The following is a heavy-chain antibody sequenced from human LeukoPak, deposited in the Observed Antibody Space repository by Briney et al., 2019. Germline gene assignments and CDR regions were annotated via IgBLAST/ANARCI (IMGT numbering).Heavy chain of an antibody. J-gene: IGHJ3*02. CDR3: ARDSYYYDSSGSTWDDAFDI. V-gene: IGHV3-21*01. CDR2: ISSSGSYI. Sequence: GGSLRLSCAASGFSFSSYSMSWVRQAPGKGLEWVSSISSSGSYIYYADSVKGRFTISRDNAKNSLYLQMNSLRAEDTAVYYCARDSYYYDSSGSTWDDAFDIWGQGTMVTVSS. CDR1: GFSFSSYS. D-gene: IGHD3-22*01.